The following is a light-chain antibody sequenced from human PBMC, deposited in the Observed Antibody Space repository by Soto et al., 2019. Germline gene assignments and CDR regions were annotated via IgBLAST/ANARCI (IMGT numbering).Light chain of an antibody. V-gene: IGKV3-11*01. Sequence: ETVLTQSPGTLSLSPGERATLSCRASQTVSSYLLWYQQKPGQAPRLLIYDASNRVTGVPARFTGSGSETDFTLTISSLEPEDFAVYYCQQRSNWPTITFGQGTRLEIK. CDR3: QQRSNWPTIT. CDR2: DAS. CDR1: QTVSSY. J-gene: IGKJ5*01.